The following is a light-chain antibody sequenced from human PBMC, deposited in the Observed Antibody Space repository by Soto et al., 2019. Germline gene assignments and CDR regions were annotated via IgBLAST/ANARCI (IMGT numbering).Light chain of an antibody. J-gene: IGLJ1*01. V-gene: IGLV2-14*01. CDR3: RSYTSSSTLV. CDR2: EVS. Sequence: QSALTQPASVSGSPGQSFTISCTGTSSDVGGYNYVSWYQQHPGNAPKLMVYEVSNRPSGVANRFSGSKSGNTASLTISGLQAEDEADYYCRSYTSSSTLVFGTGTKVTVL. CDR1: SSDVGGYNY.